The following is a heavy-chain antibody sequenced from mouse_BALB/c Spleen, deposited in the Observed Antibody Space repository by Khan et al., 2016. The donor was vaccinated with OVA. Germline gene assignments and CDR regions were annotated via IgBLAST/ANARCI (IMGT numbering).Heavy chain of an antibody. CDR1: GYSITSGYA. D-gene: IGHD1-1*01. J-gene: IGHJ2*01. V-gene: IGHV3-2*02. CDR3: ARGNYYGYYVDY. CDR2: ISYSGVT. Sequence: VQLKESGPGLVKPSQSLSLTCTVTGYSITSGYAWNWIRQFPGNKLEWMGYISYSGVTSYTPSLKSRISITRDTSKNPFFLQVKSVTTEDTATYDCARGNYYGYYVDYWGQGTTLTVSA.